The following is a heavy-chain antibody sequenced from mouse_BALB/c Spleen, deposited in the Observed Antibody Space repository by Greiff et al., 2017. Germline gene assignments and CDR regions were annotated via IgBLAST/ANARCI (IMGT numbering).Heavy chain of an antibody. CDR3: ARYSGGSRYWYFDV. CDR2: ISYSGST. D-gene: IGHD1-1*01. Sequence: EVKLQESGPSLVKPSQTLSLTCSVTGDSITSGYWNWIRKFPGNKLEYMGYISYSGSTYYNPSLKSRISITRDTSKNQYYLQLNSVTTEDTATYYCARYSGGSRYWYFDVWGAGTTVTVSS. V-gene: IGHV3-8*02. CDR1: GDSITSGY. J-gene: IGHJ1*01.